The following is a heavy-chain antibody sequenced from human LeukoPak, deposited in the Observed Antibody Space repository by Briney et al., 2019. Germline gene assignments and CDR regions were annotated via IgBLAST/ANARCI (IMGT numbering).Heavy chain of an antibody. D-gene: IGHD6-13*01. CDR1: GGSISSSSYY. Sequence: SETLSLTCTVSGGSISSSSYYWGWIRQPPGKGLEWIGSIYYSGSTYYNPSLKSRVTISVDTSKNQFSLKLSSVTAADTAVYYYARGEGTQTAAGTIDSWGQGTLVTVSS. J-gene: IGHJ4*02. CDR2: IYYSGST. CDR3: ARGEGTQTAAGTIDS. V-gene: IGHV4-39*01.